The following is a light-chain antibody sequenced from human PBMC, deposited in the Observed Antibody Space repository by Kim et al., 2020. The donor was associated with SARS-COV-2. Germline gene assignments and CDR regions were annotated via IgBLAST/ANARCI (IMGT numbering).Light chain of an antibody. J-gene: IGLJ1*01. CDR3: NSRDSSGKRYV. CDR2: GKN. Sequence: SSELTQDPDVSVALGQTVRITCQGDSLRSYYASWYQQKPGQAPVIVIYGKNNRPSGIPDRFSGSSSGNTASLTITGAQAEDEADYYCNSRDSSGKRYVFG. V-gene: IGLV3-19*01. CDR1: SLRSYY.